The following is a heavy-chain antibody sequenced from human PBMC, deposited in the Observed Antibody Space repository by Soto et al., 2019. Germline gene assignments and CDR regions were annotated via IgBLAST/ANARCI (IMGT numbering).Heavy chain of an antibody. J-gene: IGHJ4*02. CDR1: GFTFSSYG. V-gene: IGHV3-30*18. CDR3: AKDLGYDSSGCDY. CDR2: ISYDGSNK. Sequence: VGSLRPSCAASGFTFSSYGMHWVRQAPGKGLEWVAVISYDGSNKYYADSVKGRFTISRDNSKNTLYLQMNSLRAEDTAVYYCAKDLGYDSSGCDYWGQGTLVTVSS. D-gene: IGHD3-22*01.